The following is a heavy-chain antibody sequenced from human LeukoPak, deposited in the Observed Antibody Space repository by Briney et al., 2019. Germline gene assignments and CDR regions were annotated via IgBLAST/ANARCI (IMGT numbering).Heavy chain of an antibody. J-gene: IGHJ4*02. CDR2: LTESGRT. CDR1: GGSFSGYF. CDR3: ARWSLRGCSGSPCFDY. V-gene: IGHV4-34*01. Sequence: SETLSLTCAVYGGSFSGYFWSWIRQPPGKGLEWIGELTESGRTSYNPSLKSRVTIAEDASKNQFSLKLSSVTAADTAVYYCARWSLRGCSGSPCFDYWGQGTLVTVSS. D-gene: IGHD2-15*01.